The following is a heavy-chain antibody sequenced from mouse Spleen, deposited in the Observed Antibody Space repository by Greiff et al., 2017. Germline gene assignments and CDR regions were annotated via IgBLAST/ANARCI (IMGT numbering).Heavy chain of an antibody. CDR2: ISNLAYSI. Sequence: EVQRVESGGGLVKPGGSLKLSCAASGFTFSDYGMAWVRQAPGKGPEWVAFISNLAYSIYYADTVTGRFTISRENAKNTLYLEMSSLRSEDTAMYYCARGDWEAPLDYWGQGTTLTVSS. J-gene: IGHJ2*01. CDR3: ARGDWEAPLDY. D-gene: IGHD4-1*01. CDR1: GFTFSDYG. V-gene: IGHV5-15*01.